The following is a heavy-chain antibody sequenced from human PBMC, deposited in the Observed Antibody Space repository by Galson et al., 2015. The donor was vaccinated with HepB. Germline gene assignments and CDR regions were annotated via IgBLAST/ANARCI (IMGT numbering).Heavy chain of an antibody. CDR3: AKDSPMSHGGGSYDGMDV. J-gene: IGHJ6*02. V-gene: IGHV3-23*01. CDR2: ISGSGGST. CDR1: GFTFSSYA. D-gene: IGHD2-15*01. Sequence: SLRLSCAASGFTFSSYAMSWVRQAPGKGLEWVSAISGSGGSTYYADSVKGRFTISRDNSKNTLYLQMNSLRAEDTAVYYCAKDSPMSHGGGSYDGMDVWGQGTTVTVSS.